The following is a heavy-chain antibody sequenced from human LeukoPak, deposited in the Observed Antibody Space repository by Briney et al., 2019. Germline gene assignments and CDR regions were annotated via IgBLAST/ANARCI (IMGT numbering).Heavy chain of an antibody. D-gene: IGHD2-15*01. J-gene: IGHJ4*02. CDR3: ARSAGWYDY. Sequence: PSQTLSLTCTVSGCSISSGDYYWRWIRQPRGKGLEWIGYIYYSGSTYYNPSLKSRVTISVDTSKNQFSLKLSSVTAADTAVYYCARSAGWYDYWGQGTLVTVSS. V-gene: IGHV4-30-4*01. CDR1: GCSISSGDYY. CDR2: IYYSGST.